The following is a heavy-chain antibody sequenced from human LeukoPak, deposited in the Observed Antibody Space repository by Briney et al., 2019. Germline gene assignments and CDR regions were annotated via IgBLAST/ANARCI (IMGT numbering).Heavy chain of an antibody. V-gene: IGHV3-74*01. CDR1: GFSFSSYW. CDR2: INSDGSRT. Sequence: GGSLRLSCAASGFSFSSYWMHWVRQAPGKGLVWVSRINSDGSRTSYADSVKGRFTISRDNAKNTLSLQMNSLRAEDTAVYYCARDGPAMVPLDYWGQGTLVTVSS. D-gene: IGHD5-18*01. J-gene: IGHJ4*02. CDR3: ARDGPAMVPLDY.